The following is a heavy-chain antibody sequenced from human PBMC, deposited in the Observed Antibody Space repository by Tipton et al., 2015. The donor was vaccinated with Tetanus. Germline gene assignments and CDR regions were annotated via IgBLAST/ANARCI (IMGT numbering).Heavy chain of an antibody. J-gene: IGHJ4*02. CDR1: GGSITSDNHY. CDR2: IYHSGST. CDR3: VRGRGLGAYSFGFEY. V-gene: IGHV4-30-4*08. D-gene: IGHD5-18*01. Sequence: TLSLTCAVSGGSITSDNHYWSWIRQPPGKGLEWIGYIYHSGSTYYNASLKSRLDISLDTSKNQFSLRLTSVTVADTAVYYCVRGRGLGAYSFGFEYWGQGAQVTVSS.